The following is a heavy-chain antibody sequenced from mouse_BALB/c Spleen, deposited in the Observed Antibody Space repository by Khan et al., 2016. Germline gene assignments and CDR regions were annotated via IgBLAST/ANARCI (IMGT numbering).Heavy chain of an antibody. CDR1: GFTFSDYY. D-gene: IGHD1-1*02. V-gene: IGHV5-4*02. CDR3: ARTYGNYGYFDV. Sequence: EVELVESGGDLVKPGGSLKLSCVASGFTFSDYYMYWVRQTPEKRLEWVATISDGGAYTYYPDSVKGRFTISRDNAKNNLYLQMSSLKSEDTAMYYCARTYGNYGYFDVWGAGTTVTVSS. J-gene: IGHJ1*01. CDR2: ISDGGAYT.